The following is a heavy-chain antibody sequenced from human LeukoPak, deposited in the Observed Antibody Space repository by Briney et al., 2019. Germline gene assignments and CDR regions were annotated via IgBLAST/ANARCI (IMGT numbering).Heavy chain of an antibody. CDR2: IAYDGGNK. D-gene: IGHD3-10*01. CDR3: VKEPRAQWFGDALGS. Sequence: GGSLRLSCAASGFSFQKYGMHWVRQAPGKGLEWVAVIAYDGGNKYYAESVKGRFSISRDISKNTLYLQMNSLRTEDTAIYYCVKEPRAQWFGDALGSWGQGTLVTVSS. V-gene: IGHV3-30*18. CDR1: GFSFQKYG. J-gene: IGHJ5*02.